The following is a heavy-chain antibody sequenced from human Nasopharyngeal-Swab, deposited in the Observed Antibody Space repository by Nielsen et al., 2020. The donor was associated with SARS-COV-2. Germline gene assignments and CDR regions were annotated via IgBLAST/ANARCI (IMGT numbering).Heavy chain of an antibody. Sequence: SETLSLTCTVSGGSISSGGYYWSWIRQPPGKGLEWIGEINHSGSTNYNPSLKSRVTISVDTSKNQFSLKLSSVTAADTAVYYCASGRDGYNLVPGPAYFDLWGRGTLVTVSS. V-gene: IGHV4-39*07. CDR1: GGSISSGGYY. CDR3: ASGRDGYNLVPGPAYFDL. CDR2: INHSGST. J-gene: IGHJ2*01. D-gene: IGHD5-24*01.